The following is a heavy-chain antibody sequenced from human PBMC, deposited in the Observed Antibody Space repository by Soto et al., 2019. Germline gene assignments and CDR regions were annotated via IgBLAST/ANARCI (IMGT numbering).Heavy chain of an antibody. CDR3: ARGLVTIFGYYGMDV. Sequence: SVKVSCKASGYTFTSYGISWVRQAPGQGLEWMGGIIPIFGTANYAQKFQGRVTITADESTSTAYMELSSLRSEDTAVYYCARGLVTIFGYYGMDVWGQGTTVTVSS. CDR1: GYTFTSYG. CDR2: IIPIFGTA. V-gene: IGHV1-69*13. J-gene: IGHJ6*02. D-gene: IGHD3-3*01.